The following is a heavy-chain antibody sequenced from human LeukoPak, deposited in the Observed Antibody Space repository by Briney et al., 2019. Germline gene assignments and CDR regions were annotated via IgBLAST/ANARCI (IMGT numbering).Heavy chain of an antibody. CDR3: ARRGPDSSGWYASEVRFDP. D-gene: IGHD6-19*01. V-gene: IGHV4-39*01. Sequence: SETLSLTCTVSGGSISSSSYYWGWIRQPPGKGLEWVGSIYYSGSTYYNPSLKSRVTISVDTSKNQFSLKLSSVTAADTAVYYCARRGPDSSGWYASEVRFDPWGQGTLVTVSS. J-gene: IGHJ5*02. CDR2: IYYSGST. CDR1: GGSISSSSYY.